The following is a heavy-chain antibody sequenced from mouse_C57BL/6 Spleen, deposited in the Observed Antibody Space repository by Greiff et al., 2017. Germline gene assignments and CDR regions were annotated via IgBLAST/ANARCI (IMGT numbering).Heavy chain of an antibody. V-gene: IGHV1-82*01. Sequence: QVQLQQSGPELVKPGASVKISCKSSGYAFSSSWMNWVKQRPGKGLEWIGRIYPGDGDTNYNGKFKGKATLTADKSSSTAYMQLSSLTSEDSAVYFCARSGYDYDGVYFDYWGQGTTLTVSS. D-gene: IGHD2-4*01. CDR3: ARSGYDYDGVYFDY. J-gene: IGHJ2*01. CDR2: IYPGDGDT. CDR1: GYAFSSSW.